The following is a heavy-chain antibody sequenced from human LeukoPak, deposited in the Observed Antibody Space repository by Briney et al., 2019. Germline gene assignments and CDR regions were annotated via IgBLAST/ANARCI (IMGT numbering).Heavy chain of an antibody. D-gene: IGHD1-26*01. V-gene: IGHV3-30-3*01. Sequence: PGRSLRLSCAASGFTFSSYAMHWVRQAPGKGLEWVAVISYDGSNKYYADSVKGRFTISRDNSKNTLYLQMNSLRAEDTAVYYCAREPLRERSIDGFDIWGQGTMVTVSS. CDR3: AREPLRERSIDGFDI. CDR2: ISYDGSNK. J-gene: IGHJ3*02. CDR1: GFTFSSYA.